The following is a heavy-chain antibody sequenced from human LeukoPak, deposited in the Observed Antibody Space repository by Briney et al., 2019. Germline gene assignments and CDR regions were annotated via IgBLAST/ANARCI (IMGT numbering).Heavy chain of an antibody. CDR1: GFAFSSYA. J-gene: IGHJ3*02. CDR3: ARSTSSGYYFAFDI. CDR2: ISYDGSNK. Sequence: GGSLRLSCAAAGFAFSSYAMHWVRQAPGKGLEWVAVISYDGSNKYYADPVKGRFTISRDNSKNTLYLQMNSLRAEDTAVYYCARSTSSGYYFAFDIWGQGTMVTVSS. V-gene: IGHV3-30*04. D-gene: IGHD3-22*01.